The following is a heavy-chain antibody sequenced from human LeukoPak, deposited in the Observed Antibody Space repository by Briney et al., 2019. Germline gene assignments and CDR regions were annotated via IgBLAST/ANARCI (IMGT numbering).Heavy chain of an antibody. CDR2: INPTGGST. Sequence: VASVKVSCKASGYTFTNYYIHWMRQAPGEGLEWMGIINPTGGSTSYAQKFQGRVTMTRDTSTSTVYMELRSLRSEDTAVYYCARDHYHKIHSVMVTAPDYWGQGTLVIVSS. CDR1: GYTFTNYY. V-gene: IGHV1-46*01. D-gene: IGHD2-21*02. J-gene: IGHJ4*02. CDR3: ARDHYHKIHSVMVTAPDY.